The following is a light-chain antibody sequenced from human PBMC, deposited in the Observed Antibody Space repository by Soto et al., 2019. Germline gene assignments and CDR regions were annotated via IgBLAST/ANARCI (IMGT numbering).Light chain of an antibody. CDR1: QNVSSN. V-gene: IGKV3-15*01. Sequence: EIVLTQSPGTLSLSPGERATLSCRASQNVSSNLAWYQQKPGQAPRLLIYGASTRATGIPARFSGSGSGTEFALTIGSLQSEDFAVYYCQQYNNWPPITFGQGTRLEIK. CDR3: QQYNNWPPIT. J-gene: IGKJ5*01. CDR2: GAS.